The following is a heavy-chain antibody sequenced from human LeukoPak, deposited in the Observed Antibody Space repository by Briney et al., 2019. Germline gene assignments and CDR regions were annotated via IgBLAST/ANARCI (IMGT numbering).Heavy chain of an antibody. CDR1: GGSISSGSYY. CDR3: ARMGGSGSLDY. CDR2: IYTSGST. D-gene: IGHD3-10*01. V-gene: IGHV4-61*02. Sequence: PSQTLSLTCTVSGGSISSGSYYWSWIRQPAGKGLEWTGRIYTSGSTNYNPSLKSRVTISVDTSKNQFSLKLSSVTAADTAVYYCARMGGSGSLDYWGQGTLVTVSS. J-gene: IGHJ4*02.